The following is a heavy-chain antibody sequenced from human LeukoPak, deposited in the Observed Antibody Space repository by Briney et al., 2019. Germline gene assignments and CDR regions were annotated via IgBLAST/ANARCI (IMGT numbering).Heavy chain of an antibody. D-gene: IGHD1-1*01. J-gene: IGHJ4*02. Sequence: ASVEVSCKASGYTFTAYYMHWVRQAPGQGLEWMGRINPNSGGTNYVQKFQGRVTMTRDTSISTAYMELSRLRSDDTAVYYCARGNLEKSDYWGQGTLVTVSS. CDR2: INPNSGGT. V-gene: IGHV1-2*06. CDR3: ARGNLEKSDY. CDR1: GYTFTAYY.